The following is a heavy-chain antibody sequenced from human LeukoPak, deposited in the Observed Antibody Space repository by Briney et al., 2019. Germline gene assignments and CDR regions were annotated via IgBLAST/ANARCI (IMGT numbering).Heavy chain of an antibody. CDR3: ARDDGSTQGGAFDP. D-gene: IGHD3-10*01. V-gene: IGHV4-59*01. CDR1: GGSISGYY. J-gene: IGHJ5*02. Sequence: SETLSLTCTVSGGSISGYYWNWIRQPPGKGLEWIGYIYYSGSTNYNPSLKSRVTISVDTSKSQFSLKLSSVTAADTAVYYCARDDGSTQGGAFDPWGQGILVTVSS. CDR2: IYYSGST.